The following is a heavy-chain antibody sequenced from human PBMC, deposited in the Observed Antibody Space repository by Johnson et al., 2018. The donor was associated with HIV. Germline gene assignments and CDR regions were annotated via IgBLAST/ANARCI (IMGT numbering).Heavy chain of an antibody. J-gene: IGHJ3*02. V-gene: IGHV3-20*04. CDR1: GFRFDENG. Sequence: VQLVESGGGVVRPGGSLRLSCAASGFRFDENGLNWVRQRPGKGLEWVSGINWNGGSIGYADSVKGRFIISRDNGKNSLYVQMKSLGVEDTALYYCTRRDSGSLSFDIWGQGTMVIVSS. CDR2: INWNGGSI. D-gene: IGHD1-26*01. CDR3: TRRDSGSLSFDI.